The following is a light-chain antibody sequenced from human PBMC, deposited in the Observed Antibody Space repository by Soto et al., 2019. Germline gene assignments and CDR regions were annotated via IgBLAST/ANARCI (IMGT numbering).Light chain of an antibody. V-gene: IGLV2-14*01. J-gene: IGLJ2*01. CDR2: EVS. CDR3: SSYTTYSTLV. CDR1: SSDVGGYKY. Sequence: QSVLTQPASVSGSPGQSITISCTGTSSDVGGYKYVYWYQQQPDRAPRLMIYEVSNRAPGVSSRFSGSKSGNTASLTISGLRAEDEADYYCSSYTTYSTLVFGGGTKLTVL.